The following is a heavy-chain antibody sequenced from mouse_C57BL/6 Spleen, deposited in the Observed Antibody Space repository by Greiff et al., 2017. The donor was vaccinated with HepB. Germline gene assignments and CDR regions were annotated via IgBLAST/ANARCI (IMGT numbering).Heavy chain of an antibody. CDR2: IYPGDGDT. J-gene: IGHJ1*03. D-gene: IGHD1-1*01. Sequence: QVQLQQSGPELVKPGASVKISCKASGYAFSSSWMNWVKQRPGKGLEWIGRIYPGDGDTNYNGKFKGKATLTADKSSSTAYMQLSSLTSEDSAVYCCAREGVLRSYWYFDVWGTGTTVTVSS. CDR3: AREGVLRSYWYFDV. V-gene: IGHV1-82*01. CDR1: GYAFSSSW.